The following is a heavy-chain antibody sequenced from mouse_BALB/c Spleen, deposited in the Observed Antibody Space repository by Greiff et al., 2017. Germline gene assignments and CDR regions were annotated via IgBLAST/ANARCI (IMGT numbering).Heavy chain of an antibody. Sequence: EVQLVESGGGLVKPGGSLKLSCAASGFTFSSYAMSWVRQTPEKRLEWVATISSGGSYTYYPDSVKGRFTISRDNAKNTLYLQMSSLRSEDTAMYYCAREGDGYYFDYWGQGTTLTVSS. V-gene: IGHV5-9-3*01. CDR2: ISSGGSYT. CDR3: AREGDGYYFDY. D-gene: IGHD2-3*01. J-gene: IGHJ2*01. CDR1: GFTFSSYA.